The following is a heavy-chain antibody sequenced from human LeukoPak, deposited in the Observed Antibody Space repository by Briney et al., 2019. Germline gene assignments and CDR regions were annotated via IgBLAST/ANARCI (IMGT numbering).Heavy chain of an antibody. CDR3: AKGAYYYDSSGQYYFDY. CDR1: GFTFSSYG. V-gene: IGHV3-30*02. CDR2: ISYDGSNK. J-gene: IGHJ4*02. Sequence: GGSLRLSCAASGFTFSSYGIHWVRQAPGKGLEWVTFISYDGSNKYYVDSVKGRFTISRDNSKNTLYLQMNSLRAEDTAVYYCAKGAYYYDSSGQYYFDYWGQGTLVTVSS. D-gene: IGHD3-22*01.